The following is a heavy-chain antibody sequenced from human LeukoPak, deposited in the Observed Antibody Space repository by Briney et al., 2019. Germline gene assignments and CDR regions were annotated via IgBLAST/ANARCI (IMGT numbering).Heavy chain of an antibody. CDR2: IYYSGST. Sequence: SETLSLTCTVSGGSISSYYWSWIRQPPGKGLEWIGYIYYSGSTNYNPSLKSRVTISVDTSKNQFSLKLSSVTAADTAVYYCARTSGGYGYWGQGTLVTVSS. J-gene: IGHJ4*02. CDR1: GGSISSYY. D-gene: IGHD3-22*01. CDR3: ARTSGGYGY. V-gene: IGHV4-59*01.